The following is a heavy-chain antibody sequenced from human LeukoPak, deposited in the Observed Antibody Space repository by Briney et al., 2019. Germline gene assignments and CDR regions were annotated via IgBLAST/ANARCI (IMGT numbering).Heavy chain of an antibody. V-gene: IGHV1-3*03. Sequence: ASVKVSCKASGYTFSNYAVHWVRQAPGQRLQWMGWLNAGNGNTRYSQEFQGRVTITRDTSASTDYMELSSLRFEDTAVYYCARGETSGAYLVDYWGQGTLVTVSS. D-gene: IGHD1-26*01. J-gene: IGHJ4*02. CDR3: ARGETSGAYLVDY. CDR2: LNAGNGNT. CDR1: GYTFSNYA.